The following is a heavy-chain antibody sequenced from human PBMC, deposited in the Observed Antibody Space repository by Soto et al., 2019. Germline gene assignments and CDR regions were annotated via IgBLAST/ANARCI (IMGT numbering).Heavy chain of an antibody. CDR3: TTDDPFVTIFGVVSDY. Sequence: EVQLVESGGGLVKPGGSLRLSCAASGFTFNNAWMNWVRQAPGKGLEWVGRIKSKSDGGRIDYAAPVKGRFTISRDDSENTLYLQMNSLKTEDTAVYYCTTDDPFVTIFGVVSDYWGQGTLVTVSS. J-gene: IGHJ4*02. CDR1: GFTFNNAW. V-gene: IGHV3-15*07. D-gene: IGHD3-3*01. CDR2: IKSKSDGGRI.